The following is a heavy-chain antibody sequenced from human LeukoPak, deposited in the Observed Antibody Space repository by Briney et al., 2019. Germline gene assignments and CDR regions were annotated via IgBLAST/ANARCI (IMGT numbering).Heavy chain of an antibody. V-gene: IGHV4-59*01. D-gene: IGHD6-19*01. Sequence: SETLSLTCTVSGGATSRYDWSWIRQPPGQGLEWIGYIYYSGSTSYNPSLKSRVTISVDTSKSQISLTLSCVTAADTAVHFCARERYSSGWHSYYFDYWGQGTLVTVSS. CDR3: ARERYSSGWHSYYFDY. CDR1: GGATSRYD. CDR2: IYYSGST. J-gene: IGHJ4*02.